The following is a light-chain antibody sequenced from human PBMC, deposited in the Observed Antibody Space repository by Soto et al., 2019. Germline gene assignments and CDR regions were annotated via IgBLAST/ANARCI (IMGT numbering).Light chain of an antibody. CDR2: AAS. J-gene: IGKJ1*01. Sequence: IQMTQSPSSLSASVGDRVTITCRASQGISNFLAWYQQRPGKVPKLLIYAASVLQSGVPSRFSGSGSGKDFTLTISSLQPEDVATYYCQKYNSAPWTFGQGTKVDIK. CDR1: QGISNF. CDR3: QKYNSAPWT. V-gene: IGKV1-27*01.